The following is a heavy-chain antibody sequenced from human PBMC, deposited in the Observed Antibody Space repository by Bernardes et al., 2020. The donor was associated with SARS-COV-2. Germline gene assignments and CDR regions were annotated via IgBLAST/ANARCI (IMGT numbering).Heavy chain of an antibody. Sequence: SQTLSLTCAISGDSVSTNSVSWNWLRQSPSRGLEWLGRTYYRSKWYNDYGVSVKSRVTFNADTSKNLFSLQLNSVTPEDAAVYYCARGGIVGRRVYFGFWGQGILVTVSS. CDR2: TYYRSKWYN. CDR1: GDSVSTNSVS. V-gene: IGHV6-1*01. J-gene: IGHJ4*02. D-gene: IGHD6-6*01. CDR3: ARGGIVGRRVYFGF.